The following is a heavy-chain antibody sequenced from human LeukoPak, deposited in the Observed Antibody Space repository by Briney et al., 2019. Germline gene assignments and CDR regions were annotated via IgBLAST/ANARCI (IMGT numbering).Heavy chain of an antibody. CDR1: GYTFASYG. Sequence: ASLKVSCKASGYTFASYGISWVRQAPGQGLEWMGWISAYNGITNYAQKLQGRVTMTTDTSTSTAYMELRRLRYDDTAAYYCARGPLEYCSGGTCYSGRNWFDPWGQGTLVTVSS. CDR3: ARGPLEYCSGGTCYSGRNWFDP. J-gene: IGHJ5*02. D-gene: IGHD2-15*01. CDR2: ISAYNGIT. V-gene: IGHV1-18*01.